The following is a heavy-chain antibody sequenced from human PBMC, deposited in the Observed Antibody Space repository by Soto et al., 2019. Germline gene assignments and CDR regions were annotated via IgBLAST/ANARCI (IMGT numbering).Heavy chain of an antibody. CDR2: ISYDGSNK. Sequence: QVQLVESGGGVVKPGGSLRLPCAASGFTFSSYAMHGVRQAPGRGLGGGAVISYDGSNKYYADSVKGRFTISRDNSKNTLYLQMNSLRAEDTAVYYCAKDYYDSSGYYRYFDYWGQGTLVTVSS. J-gene: IGHJ4*02. D-gene: IGHD3-22*01. CDR1: GFTFSSYA. V-gene: IGHV3-30*18. CDR3: AKDYYDSSGYYRYFDY.